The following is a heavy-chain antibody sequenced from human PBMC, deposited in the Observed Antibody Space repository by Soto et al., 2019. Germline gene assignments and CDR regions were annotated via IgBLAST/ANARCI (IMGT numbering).Heavy chain of an antibody. J-gene: IGHJ4*02. CDR3: ASIRGYSYGIPYYFDY. CDR2: IYYSGST. Sequence: SETLSLTCTVSGGSISSSSYYWGWIRQPPGKGLEWIGSIYYSGSTYYNPSLKSRVTISVDTSKNQFSLKLSSVTAADTAVYYCASIRGYSYGIPYYFDYWGQGTLVTVSS. V-gene: IGHV4-39*01. CDR1: GGSISSSSYY. D-gene: IGHD5-18*01.